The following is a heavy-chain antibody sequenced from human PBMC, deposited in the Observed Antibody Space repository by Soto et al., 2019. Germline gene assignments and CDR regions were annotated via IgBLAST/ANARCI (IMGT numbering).Heavy chain of an antibody. J-gene: IGHJ5*02. CDR3: ARDLVGCSSTSCYFPGFDP. Sequence: EVQLVESGGGLVQPGGSLRLSCAASGFTFSSYSMNWVRQAPGEGLEWVSYISSSSSTIYYADSVKGRFTISRDNAKNSLYLQMNSLRAEDTAVYYCARDLVGCSSTSCYFPGFDPWGQGTLVTVSS. V-gene: IGHV3-48*01. CDR2: ISSSSSTI. D-gene: IGHD2-2*01. CDR1: GFTFSSYS.